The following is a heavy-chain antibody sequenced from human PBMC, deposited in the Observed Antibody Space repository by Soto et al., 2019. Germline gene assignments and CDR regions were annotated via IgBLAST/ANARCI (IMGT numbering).Heavy chain of an antibody. CDR2: IYYSGST. J-gene: IGHJ5*02. Sequence: PSETLSLTCTVSGGSISSYYWSWIRQPPGKGLEWIGYIYYSGSTNYNHSLKSRVTISVDTSKNQFSLKLSSVTAADTAVYYCARDHRRSSDNWFDPWGQGTLVTVS. CDR1: GGSISSYY. CDR3: ARDHRRSSDNWFDP. V-gene: IGHV4-59*01.